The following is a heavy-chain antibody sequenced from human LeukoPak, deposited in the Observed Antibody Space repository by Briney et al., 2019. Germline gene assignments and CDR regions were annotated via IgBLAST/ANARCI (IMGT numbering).Heavy chain of an antibody. V-gene: IGHV1-2*04. CDR3: AREAVVVAASGYYYGMDV. J-gene: IGHJ6*02. D-gene: IGHD2-15*01. Sequence: ASVKVSCKASGYTFTGYYMHWVRQAPGQGLEWMGWINPNSGGTNYAQKFQGWVTMTRDTSISTAYMELSRLRSDDTAVYYCAREAVVVAASGYYYGMDVWGQGTTVTVSS. CDR2: INPNSGGT. CDR1: GYTFTGYY.